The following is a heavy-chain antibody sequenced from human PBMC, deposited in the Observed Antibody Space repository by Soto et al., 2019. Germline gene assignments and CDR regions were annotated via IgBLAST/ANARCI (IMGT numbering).Heavy chain of an antibody. Sequence: SLRLSCAASRFTFSSYAMHWVRQAPGKGLEWVAVISYDGSKKYYADSVKGRFTISRDNSKNTLYLQMNSLRAEDTAVYYCARHWVTDYYGSGSQGGQQQKYYYGMDVWGQGTTVTVSS. CDR2: ISYDGSKK. CDR1: RFTFSSYA. CDR3: ARHWVTDYYGSGSQGGQQQKYYYGMDV. D-gene: IGHD3-10*01. J-gene: IGHJ6*02. V-gene: IGHV3-30-3*01.